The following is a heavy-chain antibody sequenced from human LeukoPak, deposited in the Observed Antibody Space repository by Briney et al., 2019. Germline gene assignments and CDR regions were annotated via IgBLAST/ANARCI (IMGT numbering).Heavy chain of an antibody. Sequence: PSETLSLTRTVSGGSISDYYWSWIRQTPGEGLEWIGYVYYSGTSTYNPSLKSRVTTSVDSSKNQFSLSLRSVTAADTAVYYCARSLRRRKFDPWGQGTLVTVSS. CDR1: GGSISDYY. J-gene: IGHJ5*02. CDR3: ARSLRRRKFDP. V-gene: IGHV4-59*01. CDR2: VYYSGTS. D-gene: IGHD3-16*01.